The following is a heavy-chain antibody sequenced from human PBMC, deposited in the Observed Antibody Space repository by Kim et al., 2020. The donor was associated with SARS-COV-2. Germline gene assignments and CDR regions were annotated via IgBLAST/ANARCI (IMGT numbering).Heavy chain of an antibody. CDR1: GFTVSSNY. Sequence: GGSLRLSCAASGFTVSSNYMTWVRQAPGKGLEWVSVIYSGGGSTYYADSVKGRFTISRDNSKNTLYLQMNSLTAEDTAIYYCARGKTVAGPNCAFDIWGQGTMVTVSS. D-gene: IGHD6-19*01. J-gene: IGHJ3*02. CDR3: ARGKTVAGPNCAFDI. V-gene: IGHV3-53*01. CDR2: IYSGGGST.